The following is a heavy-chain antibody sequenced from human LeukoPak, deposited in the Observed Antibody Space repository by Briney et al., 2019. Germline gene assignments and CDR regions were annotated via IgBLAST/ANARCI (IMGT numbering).Heavy chain of an antibody. J-gene: IGHJ6*03. V-gene: IGHV4-4*07. Sequence: PSETLSLTCTVSGGSISSYHWSWIRQPAGRGLEWIGRIYNSGSTKYNPSLKSRVTMSVDTSKNQFSLKLSSVTAADTAVYYCARDEVVPAAYDSYHYMDVWGKGTTVTVSS. CDR1: GGSISSYH. CDR2: IYNSGST. D-gene: IGHD2-2*01. CDR3: ARDEVVPAAYDSYHYMDV.